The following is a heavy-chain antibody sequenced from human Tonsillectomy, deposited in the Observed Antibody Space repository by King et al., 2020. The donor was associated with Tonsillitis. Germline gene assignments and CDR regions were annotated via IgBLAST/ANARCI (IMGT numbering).Heavy chain of an antibody. CDR1: GGSVSSASYY. J-gene: IGHJ6*02. CDR2: IYYSGST. V-gene: IGHV4-61*01. CDR3: ARGRNPDYFYGMDV. Sequence: VQLQESGPRLVKPSEIMSLTCTVSGGSVSSASYYWSWIRQPPGKGLEWIGYIYYSGSTNYNPSLRSRVTISVDTSKNQFSLQLSSVTAADTAVYYCARGRNPDYFYGMDVWGQGTTVTVSS. D-gene: IGHD1-14*01.